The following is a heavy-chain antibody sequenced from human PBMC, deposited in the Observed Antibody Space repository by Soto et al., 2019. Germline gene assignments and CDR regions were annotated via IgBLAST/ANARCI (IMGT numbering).Heavy chain of an antibody. CDR3: AIGYYSYGYLDY. J-gene: IGHJ4*02. CDR2: INAGNGNT. D-gene: IGHD5-18*01. V-gene: IGHV1-3*01. CDR1: GYTFTSYA. Sequence: EASVKVSCKASGYTFTSYAIHWVRQAPGQRLEWMGWINAGNGNTKYSQKFQGRVTITRDTSASTAYMELRSLRSDDTAVYYCAIGYYSYGYLDYWGQGTLVTVSS.